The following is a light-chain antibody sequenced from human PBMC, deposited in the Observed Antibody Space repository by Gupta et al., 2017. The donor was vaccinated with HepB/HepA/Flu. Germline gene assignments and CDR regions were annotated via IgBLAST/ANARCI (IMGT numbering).Light chain of an antibody. J-gene: IGKJ5*01. V-gene: IGKV1-33*01. CDR1: QDISNY. CDR2: DAS. CDR3: QQYYNLPIT. Sequence: DIQMTQSPSSLSASVGDRVTITCQASQDISNYLNWYQQKPGKAPKLLIYDASNVETGVPSRFSGSGSGTDFTFTISSRHPEDIATYYCQQYYNLPITFGQGTRLEIK.